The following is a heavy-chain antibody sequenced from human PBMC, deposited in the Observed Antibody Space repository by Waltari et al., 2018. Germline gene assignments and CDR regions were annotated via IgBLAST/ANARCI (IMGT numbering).Heavy chain of an antibody. CDR2: ISSSTSTI. Sequence: EVQLVESGGGLVQPGGSLRLSCAASGFTFSSYSMNWVRQAPGKGLEWVSYISSSTSTIYYADSVKGRFTISRDNAKNSLSLQMNSLRAEDTAVYYCARDLYGDYAIDYCGQGTLVTVSS. V-gene: IGHV3-48*01. CDR3: ARDLYGDYAIDY. D-gene: IGHD4-17*01. J-gene: IGHJ4*02. CDR1: GFTFSSYS.